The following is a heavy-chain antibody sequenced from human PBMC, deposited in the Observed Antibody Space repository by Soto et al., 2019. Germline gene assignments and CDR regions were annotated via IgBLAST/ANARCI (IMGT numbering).Heavy chain of an antibody. CDR3: ARHAAYDSVWGKSDGSDY. CDR1: GGPISSNSYY. D-gene: IGHD3-16*01. J-gene: IGHJ4*02. V-gene: IGHV4-39*01. CDR2: MYYSGAT. Sequence: TSETLSLTCTVSGGPISSNSYYWDWIRQPPGKGLEWIGSMYYSGATYHNPSLQSRVTISVDTSKNQFSLHLSSVTAADTAVYYCARHAAYDSVWGKSDGSDYWGQGTLVTVPQ.